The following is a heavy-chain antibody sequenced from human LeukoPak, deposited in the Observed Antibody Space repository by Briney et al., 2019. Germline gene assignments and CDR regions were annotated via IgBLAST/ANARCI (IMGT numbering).Heavy chain of an antibody. D-gene: IGHD3-3*01. CDR2: ISGSGGST. CDR3: AKDPHYDFWSGYLG. V-gene: IGHV3-23*01. CDR1: GFTFSDYY. J-gene: IGHJ4*02. Sequence: GGSLRLSCAASGFTFSDYYMSWIRQAPGKGLEWVSAISGSGGSTYYADSVKGRFTISRDNSKNTLYLQMNSLRAEDTAVYYCAKDPHYDFWSGYLGWGQGTLVTVSS.